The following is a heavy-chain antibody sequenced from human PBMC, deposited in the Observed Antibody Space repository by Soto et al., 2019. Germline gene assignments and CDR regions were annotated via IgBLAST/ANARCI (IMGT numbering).Heavy chain of an antibody. V-gene: IGHV1-18*01. Sequence: ASVKVSCKASGYTFTSYGITWVRQAPGQGLEWMGWISGYSGDTNYAQKYRGRVTMTTDTSTSTVYMELRSLTSDDTAVYYCARVVVGTTNWFDPWGQGTLVTVSS. CDR3: ARVVVGTTNWFDP. D-gene: IGHD2-15*01. CDR1: GYTFTSYG. J-gene: IGHJ5*02. CDR2: ISGYSGDT.